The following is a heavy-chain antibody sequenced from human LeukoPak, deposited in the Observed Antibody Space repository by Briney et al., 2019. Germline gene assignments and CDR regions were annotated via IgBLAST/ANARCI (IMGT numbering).Heavy chain of an antibody. CDR3: AREVGATYFDY. J-gene: IGHJ4*02. Sequence: PGRSLRPSCAASGFTFSSYGMHWVRQAPGKGLEWVAVIWYDGSNKYYADSVKGRFTISRGNSKNTLYLQMNSLRAEDTAVYYCAREVGATYFDYWGQGTLVTVSS. V-gene: IGHV3-33*01. CDR1: GFTFSSYG. D-gene: IGHD1-26*01. CDR2: IWYDGSNK.